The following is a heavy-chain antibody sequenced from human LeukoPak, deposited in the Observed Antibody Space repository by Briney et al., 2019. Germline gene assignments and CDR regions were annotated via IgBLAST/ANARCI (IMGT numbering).Heavy chain of an antibody. CDR1: GFTFSSYA. CDR2: ISGSGGST. Sequence: PGGSLRLSCAASGFTFSSYAMSWVRQAPGKGLEWVSAISGSGGSTYYADSVKGRFTISRDNSKNTLYLQMNSLRAEDTAVYYCAKDLGSGYDFYYYYYMDVWGKGTTVTVSS. D-gene: IGHD5-12*01. J-gene: IGHJ6*03. V-gene: IGHV3-23*01. CDR3: AKDLGSGYDFYYYYYMDV.